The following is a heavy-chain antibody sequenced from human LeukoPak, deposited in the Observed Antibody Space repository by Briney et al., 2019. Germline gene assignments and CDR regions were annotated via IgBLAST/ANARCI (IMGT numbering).Heavy chain of an antibody. CDR1: GFTFSTYA. J-gene: IGHJ4*02. CDR3: ARATIRYYYDSSGYAFDY. V-gene: IGHV3-23*01. D-gene: IGHD3-22*01. CDR2: ISGSTGRT. Sequence: GGSLRLSCAASGFTFSTYAMSWVRQAPGKGLEWVSAISGSTGRTYYADSVKGRFTISRDNAKNSLYLQMNSLRAEDTAVYYCARATIRYYYDSSGYAFDYWGQGTLVTVSS.